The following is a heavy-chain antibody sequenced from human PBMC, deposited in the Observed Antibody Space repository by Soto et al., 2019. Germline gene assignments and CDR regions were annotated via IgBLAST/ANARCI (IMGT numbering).Heavy chain of an antibody. D-gene: IGHD5-18*01. Sequence: SETLSLTCTVSGGSISSGDYYWSWIRQPPGKGLEWIGYIYYSGSTYYNPSLKSRVTISVDTSKNQFSLKLSSVTAADTAVYYCARGKDTAMVTFYYGMDVWGQGTTVTVSS. V-gene: IGHV4-30-4*01. CDR2: IYYSGST. CDR3: ARGKDTAMVTFYYGMDV. CDR1: GGSISSGDYY. J-gene: IGHJ6*02.